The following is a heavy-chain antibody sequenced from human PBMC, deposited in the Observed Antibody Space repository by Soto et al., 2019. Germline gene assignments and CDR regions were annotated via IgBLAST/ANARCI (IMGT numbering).Heavy chain of an antibody. CDR1: GYTFTSYG. D-gene: IGHD6-19*01. CDR3: ARAPSGWYMVY. Sequence: QVQLVQSGAEVKKPGASVKVSCKASGYTFTSYGISWVRQAPGQGLEWMGWISAYNGNTNYAQKLQGRVTMTTDTSTGTGYKELRSLRSDDTAVYFRARAPSGWYMVYWGQGTLVTVSS. J-gene: IGHJ4*02. CDR2: ISAYNGNT. V-gene: IGHV1-18*01.